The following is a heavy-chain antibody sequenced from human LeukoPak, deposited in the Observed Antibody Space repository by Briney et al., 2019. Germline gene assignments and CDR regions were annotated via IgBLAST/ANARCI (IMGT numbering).Heavy chain of an antibody. D-gene: IGHD5-24*01. CDR1: GFTFSSYW. J-gene: IGHJ3*02. V-gene: IGHV3-7*03. CDR2: IKQDGSEK. CDR3: ARCGDGYNLNDAFDI. Sequence: PGGSLRLSCAASGFTFSSYWMSWVRQAPGKGLEWVANIKQDGSEKYYVDSVKGRFTISSDNAKNSLYLQMNSLRAEDTAVYYCARCGDGYNLNDAFDIWGQGTMVTVSS.